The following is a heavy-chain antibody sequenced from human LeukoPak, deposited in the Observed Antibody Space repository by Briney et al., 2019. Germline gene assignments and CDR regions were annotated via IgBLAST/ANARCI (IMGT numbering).Heavy chain of an antibody. V-gene: IGHV4-4*07. D-gene: IGHD7-27*01. Sequence: SETLSLTCTVSGGSISSYYWSWIRQPAGKGLEWIGRIYTSGSTNYNPSLKSRVTISVDKSKNQFSLKLSSATAADTAVYYCARLPWGVYYFDYWGQGTLVTVSS. CDR1: GGSISSYY. J-gene: IGHJ4*02. CDR2: IYTSGST. CDR3: ARLPWGVYYFDY.